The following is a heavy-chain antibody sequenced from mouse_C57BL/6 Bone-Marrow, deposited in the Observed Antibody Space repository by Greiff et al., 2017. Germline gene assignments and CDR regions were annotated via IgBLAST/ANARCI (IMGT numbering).Heavy chain of an antibody. D-gene: IGHD1-1*01. CDR2: IYPSDSET. V-gene: IGHV1-61*01. CDR1: GYTFTSYW. J-gene: IGHJ1*03. CDR3: ARSDYGSSYSWYFDG. Sequence: QVQLQQPGAELVRPGSSVKLSCKASGYTFTSYWMDWVKQRPGQGLEWIGNIYPSDSETHYNQKFKDKATLTVDKSSSTAYMQLSSLTSEDSAVYYCARSDYGSSYSWYFDGWGTGTTVTVSS.